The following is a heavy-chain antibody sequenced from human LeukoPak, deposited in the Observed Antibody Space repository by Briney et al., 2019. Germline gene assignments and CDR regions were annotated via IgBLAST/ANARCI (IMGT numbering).Heavy chain of an antibody. CDR1: RLSISNYP. CDR2: ISAGG. D-gene: IGHD1-1*01. CDR3: AKGRHQGGTAIGPFDY. V-gene: IGHV3-23*01. J-gene: IGHJ4*02. Sequence: GSLLQSCRAYRLSISNYPMRTGRWARGKGLERVSGISAGGDPGKGRFIIARDNSQNTLYLQMNNLRAEDTAVYYCAKGRHQGGTAIGPFDYWGQGTLVTVSS.